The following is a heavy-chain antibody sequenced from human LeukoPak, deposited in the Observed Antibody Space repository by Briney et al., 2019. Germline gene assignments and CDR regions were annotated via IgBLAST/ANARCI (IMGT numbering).Heavy chain of an antibody. CDR1: GFTISSYS. V-gene: IGHV3-48*01. D-gene: IGHD3-10*01. J-gene: IGHJ4*02. Sequence: PGGSLRLSCAASGFTISSYSMNWVRQAPGKGLEWVSYISSSSSTIYYADSVKGRFTISRDNAKNSLYLQMNSLRAEDTAVYYCARLGVWFGELWDFDYWGQGTLVTVSS. CDR2: ISSSSSTI. CDR3: ARLGVWFGELWDFDY.